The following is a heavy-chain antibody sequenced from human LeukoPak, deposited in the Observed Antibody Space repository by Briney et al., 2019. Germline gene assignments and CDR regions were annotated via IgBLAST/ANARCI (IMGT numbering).Heavy chain of an antibody. CDR2: TYYRSKWYN. Sequence: SQTLSLTCAISGDSFTSNSAAWNWIRQSPWRGLEWLGRTYYRSKWYNDYAVSVKSRITINPDTSKNQFSLQLNSVTPEDTAVYYCARDPWYGSKGMDVWGQGTTVTVSS. CDR3: ARDPWYGSKGMDV. CDR1: GDSFTSNSAA. J-gene: IGHJ6*02. D-gene: IGHD3-10*01. V-gene: IGHV6-1*01.